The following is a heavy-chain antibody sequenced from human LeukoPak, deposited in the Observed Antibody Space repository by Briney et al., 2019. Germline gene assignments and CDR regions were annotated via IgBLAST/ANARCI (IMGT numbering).Heavy chain of an antibody. Sequence: GGSLRLSCAASGFTFSSYSMNWVRQAPGKGLEWVSSISSSSSYIYYADSVKGRFTISRDNAKNSLYLQMNSLRAEDTAVYYCAREGYDILTGYNPMDYWGQGTLVTVSS. V-gene: IGHV3-21*01. CDR1: GFTFSSYS. J-gene: IGHJ4*02. CDR3: AREGYDILTGYNPMDY. CDR2: ISSSSSYI. D-gene: IGHD3-9*01.